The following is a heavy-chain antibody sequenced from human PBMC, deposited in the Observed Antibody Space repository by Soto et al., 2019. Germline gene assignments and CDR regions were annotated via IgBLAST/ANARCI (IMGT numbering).Heavy chain of an antibody. Sequence: QVQLVQSGAEVKTPGSSVKVSCKASGGTFNSYSIDWVRQAPGQGFEWMGGIIPMSGRPNYAQRFQGRVTFSAHKSTNTVYVEVNSLTHEDRAVYYCTRRGRQSANWFDPWGQGTLVTVSS. CDR3: TRRGRQSANWFDP. V-gene: IGHV1-69*06. J-gene: IGHJ5*02. CDR1: GGTFNSYS. CDR2: IIPMSGRP.